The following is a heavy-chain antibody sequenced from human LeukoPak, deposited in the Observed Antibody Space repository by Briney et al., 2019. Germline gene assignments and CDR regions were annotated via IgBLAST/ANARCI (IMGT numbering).Heavy chain of an antibody. J-gene: IGHJ3*02. CDR3: ARALRATYYYDSSGASDAFDI. CDR2: ISSNGGST. Sequence: GGSLRLSCAASGFTFSSYAMHWVRQAPGKGLEYVSAISSNGGSTYYANSVKGRFTISRDNSKNTLYLQMGSLRAEDMAVYYCARALRATYYYDSSGASDAFDIWGQGTMVTVSS. D-gene: IGHD3-22*01. V-gene: IGHV3-64*01. CDR1: GFTFSSYA.